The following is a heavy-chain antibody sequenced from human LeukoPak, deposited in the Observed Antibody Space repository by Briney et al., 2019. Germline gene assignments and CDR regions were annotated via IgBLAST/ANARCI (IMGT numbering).Heavy chain of an antibody. CDR3: ARDGSGSNYYYYYMDV. Sequence: SETLSLTCTVSGGSISSYYWSWIRQPPGKGLEWIGYIYYSGSTNYNPSLKSRVTISVDTSKNQFSLKLSSVTAADTAVYYCARDGSGSNYYYYYMDVWGKGTTVTVSS. CDR1: GGSISSYY. V-gene: IGHV4-59*12. D-gene: IGHD3-10*01. J-gene: IGHJ6*03. CDR2: IYYSGST.